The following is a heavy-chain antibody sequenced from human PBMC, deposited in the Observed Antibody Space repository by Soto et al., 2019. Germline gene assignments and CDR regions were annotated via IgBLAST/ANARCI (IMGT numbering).Heavy chain of an antibody. CDR3: AGDPYYYGSEF. CDR1: GFRFSDHD. Sequence: GGSRRLSCAASGFRFSDHDMTWIRQAPGKGLEWVSKISSSGTTMYYADSVKGRFTVSRDNAQNSLYLQMNGLRAEDTAVYYCAGDPYYYGSEFWRQGTLVTFSS. CDR2: ISSSGTTM. V-gene: IGHV3-11*01. J-gene: IGHJ4*02. D-gene: IGHD3-10*01.